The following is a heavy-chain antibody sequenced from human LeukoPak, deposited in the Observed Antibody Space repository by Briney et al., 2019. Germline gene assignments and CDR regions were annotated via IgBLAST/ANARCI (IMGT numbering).Heavy chain of an antibody. J-gene: IGHJ4*02. V-gene: IGHV4-59*01. CDR3: ARGVHGRSYYFDY. Sequence: SETLSLTCTVSGGSISSYSWSWIRQPPGKGLEWIGYIYYSGSTNYNPSLKSRVTISVDTSKNQFSLKLSSVTAADTAVYYCARGVHGRSYYFDYWGQGTLVTVSS. CDR2: IYYSGST. D-gene: IGHD6-6*01. CDR1: GGSISSYS.